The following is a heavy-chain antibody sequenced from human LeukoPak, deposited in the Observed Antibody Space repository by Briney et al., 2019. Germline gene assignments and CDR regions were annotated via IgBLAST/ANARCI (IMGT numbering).Heavy chain of an antibody. J-gene: IGHJ4*02. CDR1: GFTVSSYF. V-gene: IGHV3-21*01. CDR2: ISTTSSYI. D-gene: IGHD2-21*02. CDR3: ARGLCGGDCYSD. Sequence: PGGSLRLSCAASGFTVSSYFMNWVRQAPGKGLEWVSSISTTSSYIYYADSVKGRFTISRDNAKNSLYLQMNSLRAEDTAAYYCARGLCGGDCYSDWGQGTLVTVSS.